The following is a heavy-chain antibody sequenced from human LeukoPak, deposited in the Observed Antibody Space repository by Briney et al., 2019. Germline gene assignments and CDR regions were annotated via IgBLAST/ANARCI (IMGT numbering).Heavy chain of an antibody. D-gene: IGHD1-26*01. J-gene: IGHJ5*02. Sequence: PGGSLRLSCVASGFTFSSYIMNWVRQAPGKGLEWVSYISSSGSTIYYADSVKGRFTISRDNAKNSLYLQMNSLRAEDTAVYYCARCSARRGAVDNWFDPWGQGTLVTVSS. CDR1: GFTFSSYI. CDR2: ISSSGSTI. V-gene: IGHV3-48*04. CDR3: ARCSARRGAVDNWFDP.